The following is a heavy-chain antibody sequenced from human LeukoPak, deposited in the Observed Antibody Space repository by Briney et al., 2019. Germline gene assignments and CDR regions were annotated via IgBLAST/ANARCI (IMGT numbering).Heavy chain of an antibody. D-gene: IGHD3-9*01. J-gene: IGHJ4*02. V-gene: IGHV1-46*01. Sequence: ASVKVSCKASGYTFTAHYLHWVRQAPGQGLEWMGIINPSGGSTSYAQKFQGRVTMTRDTSTSTVYMELSSLRSEDTAVYYCARGRGGYFDWSTNSFDYWGQGTLVTVSS. CDR2: INPSGGST. CDR3: ARGRGGYFDWSTNSFDY. CDR1: GYTFTAHY.